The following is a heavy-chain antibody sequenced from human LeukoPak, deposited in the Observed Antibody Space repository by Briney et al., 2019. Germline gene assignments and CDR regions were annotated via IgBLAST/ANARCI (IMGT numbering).Heavy chain of an antibody. D-gene: IGHD2-15*01. CDR1: GFTFSSYS. J-gene: IGHJ4*02. V-gene: IGHV3-21*01. CDR3: ARVTPVYCSGGSCCGDY. CDR2: ISSSSSYI. Sequence: GGSLRLSCAGSGFTFSSYSMNWVRQAPGKGLEWVSSISSSSSYIYYADSVKGRFTISRDNAKNSLYLQMNSLRAEDTAVYYCARVTPVYCSGGSCCGDYWGQGTPVTVSS.